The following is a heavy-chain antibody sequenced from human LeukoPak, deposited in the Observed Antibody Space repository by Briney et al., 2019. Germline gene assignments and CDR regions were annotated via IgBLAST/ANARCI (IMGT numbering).Heavy chain of an antibody. CDR2: IFYTGST. V-gene: IGHV4-59*01. D-gene: IGHD6-19*01. CDR1: DDSITMYY. J-gene: IGHJ4*02. CDR3: ASTLAVSGPRGIDY. Sequence: SETLSLTCSVSDDSITMYYWTWIRQPPGKTLEWIGHIFYTGSTMYNPSLKSRVSISLETSKNQFSVKMSSVTAADTAVYYCASTLAVSGPRGIDYWGQGTLVTVSS.